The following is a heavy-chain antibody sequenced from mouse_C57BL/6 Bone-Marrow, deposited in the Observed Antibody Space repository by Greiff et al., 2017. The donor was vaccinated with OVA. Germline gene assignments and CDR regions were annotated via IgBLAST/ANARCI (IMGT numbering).Heavy chain of an antibody. CDR2: IHPNSGST. D-gene: IGHD3-2*02. CDR3: ARQRRLRYFDY. Sequence: QVQLQQPGAELVKPGASVKLSCKASGYTFTSYWMHWVKQRPGQGLEWIGMIHPNSGSTNYNEKFKSKATLTVDKSSSTAYMQLSSLTSEDSAVYYCARQRRLRYFDYWGQGTTLTVSS. J-gene: IGHJ2*01. CDR1: GYTFTSYW. V-gene: IGHV1-64*01.